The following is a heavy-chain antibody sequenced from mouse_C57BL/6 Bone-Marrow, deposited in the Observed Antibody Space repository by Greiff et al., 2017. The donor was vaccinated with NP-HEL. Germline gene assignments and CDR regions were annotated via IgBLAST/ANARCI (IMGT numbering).Heavy chain of an antibody. V-gene: IGHV7-1*01. CDR2: SRNKANDYTT. CDR3: ARDAMDY. J-gene: IGHJ4*01. Sequence: EVQLVESGGGLVQSGRSLRLSCATSGFTFSDFYMEWVRQAPGKGLEWIAASRNKANDYTTEYSASVQGRFIVSIDTYQSSLYPQMNALRAEDTDIYYCARDAMDYWGQGTSVTVSS. CDR1: GFTFSDFY.